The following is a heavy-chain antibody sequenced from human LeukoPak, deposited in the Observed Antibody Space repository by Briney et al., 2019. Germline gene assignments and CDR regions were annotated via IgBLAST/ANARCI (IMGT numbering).Heavy chain of an antibody. CDR3: TTDTWN. CDR1: GFILSDAW. D-gene: IGHD3-16*01. J-gene: IGHJ4*02. V-gene: IGHV3-15*01. CDR2: IKSKTHGGAT. Sequence: GGSLRLSCAASGFILSDAWMAWVRQGPGKGLEWVGRIKSKTHGGATDYAAPVKGRFSISRDDSKNTLYLQMNSLTTEDTAVYYCTTDTWNWGQGTLVSVSS.